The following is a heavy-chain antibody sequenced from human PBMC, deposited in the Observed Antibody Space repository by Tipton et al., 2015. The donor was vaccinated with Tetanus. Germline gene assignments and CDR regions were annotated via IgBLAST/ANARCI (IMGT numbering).Heavy chain of an antibody. D-gene: IGHD3-22*01. Sequence: SLRLSCAASGFSFRDYGIHWVRQAPGKGLEWVAVTWSHGGNIYYADSVKGRCAVSRDNSKNTVYPQMNSLSAEDTAVYYCARDGDTSGHYGIFDSWGQGTLLIVSS. CDR3: ARDGDTSGHYGIFDS. J-gene: IGHJ4*02. V-gene: IGHV3-33*08. CDR2: TWSHGGNI. CDR1: GFSFRDYG.